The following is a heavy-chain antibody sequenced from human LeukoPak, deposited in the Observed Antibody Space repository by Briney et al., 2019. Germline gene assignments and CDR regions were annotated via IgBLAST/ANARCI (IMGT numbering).Heavy chain of an antibody. V-gene: IGHV1-2*02. Sequence: GAPVKVSCKASGYTFNSYGISWVRQAPVQGLEWMGWINPNSGGTNYAQKFQGRVTMTRDTSISTAYMELSRLRSDDTAVYYCARVGEPYQYCSGGSCYWFRYWGQGTLVTVSS. J-gene: IGHJ4*02. D-gene: IGHD2-15*01. CDR1: GYTFNSYG. CDR2: INPNSGGT. CDR3: ARVGEPYQYCSGGSCYWFRY.